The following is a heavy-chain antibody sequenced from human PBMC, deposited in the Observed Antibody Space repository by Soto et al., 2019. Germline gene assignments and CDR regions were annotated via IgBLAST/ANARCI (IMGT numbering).Heavy chain of an antibody. D-gene: IGHD6-19*01. CDR1: GFTFSSYS. Sequence: GGSLRLSCAASGFTFSSYSMNWVRQAPGKGLEWVSSISSSSSYIYYADSVKGRFTISRDNAKNSLYLQMNSLRAEDTAVYYCASQEQWLVPGFDYWGQGTLVTVSS. V-gene: IGHV3-21*01. J-gene: IGHJ4*02. CDR2: ISSSSSYI. CDR3: ASQEQWLVPGFDY.